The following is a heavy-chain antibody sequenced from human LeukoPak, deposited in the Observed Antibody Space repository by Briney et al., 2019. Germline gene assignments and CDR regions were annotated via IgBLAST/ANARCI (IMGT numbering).Heavy chain of an antibody. D-gene: IGHD6-13*01. Sequence: GGSLRLSCAASGFTFSSSAMHWVRQAPGKGLEWVAVISYDGSNKYYADSVKGRFTISRDNSKNTLYLQMNSLRAEDTAVYYCARDNQQLVYFDYWGQGTLVTVSS. CDR1: GFTFSSSA. V-gene: IGHV3-30-3*01. CDR2: ISYDGSNK. CDR3: ARDNQQLVYFDY. J-gene: IGHJ4*02.